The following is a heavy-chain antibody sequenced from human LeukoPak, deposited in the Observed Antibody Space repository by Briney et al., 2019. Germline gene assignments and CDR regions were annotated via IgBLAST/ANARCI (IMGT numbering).Heavy chain of an antibody. CDR3: ARGYGDYPNWFDP. CDR1: GGTFSSYA. D-gene: IGHD4-17*01. V-gene: IGHV1-69*13. Sequence: SVKVSCKASGGTFSSYAMSWVRQAPGQGLEGMGGIIPIFGSADYAQKSQGRVTITADESTRTAYLELSSLRSEDTAVYYCARGYGDYPNWFDPWGQGTLVTVSS. J-gene: IGHJ5*02. CDR2: IIPIFGSA.